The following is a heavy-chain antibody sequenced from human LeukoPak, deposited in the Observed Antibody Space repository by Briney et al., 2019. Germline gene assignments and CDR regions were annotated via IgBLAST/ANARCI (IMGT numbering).Heavy chain of an antibody. J-gene: IGHJ5*02. D-gene: IGHD2-8*01. V-gene: IGHV3-21*01. CDR3: ARDQKLCTNGVCYNWFDP. CDR2: ITSSSSYI. CDR1: GFTFSSYS. Sequence: GGSLRLSCAASGFTFSSYSMNWVRQAPGKGLQWVSSITSSSSYIYYADSVKGRFTISRDNAKNSLYLQMISLRAEDTAVYYCARDQKLCTNGVCYNWFDPWGQGTLVTVSS.